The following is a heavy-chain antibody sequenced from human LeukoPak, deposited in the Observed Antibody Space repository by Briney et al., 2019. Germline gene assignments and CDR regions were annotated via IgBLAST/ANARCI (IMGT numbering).Heavy chain of an antibody. CDR1: GFTFSSYW. CDR2: INSDGSST. D-gene: IGHD3-16*01. J-gene: IGHJ5*02. CDR3: ARHRLKGGWFDP. V-gene: IGHV3-74*01. Sequence: PGGSLRLSCAASGFTFSSYWMHWVRQAPGKGLVWVSRINSDGSSTSYADSVKGRFTIPRDNAKNTLYLQMNSLRAEDTAVYYCARHRLKGGWFDPWGQGTLVTVSS.